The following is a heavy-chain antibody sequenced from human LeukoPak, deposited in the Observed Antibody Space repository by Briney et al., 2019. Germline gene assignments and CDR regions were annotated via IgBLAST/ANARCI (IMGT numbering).Heavy chain of an antibody. Sequence: GGSLRLSCAAAGFTFSNFVMSWVRQAPGKGLEWVSYIDGGGGSTNYADSVKGRFTISRDNSKHTLYLQMNSLRAEDTAIYYCAKENWYLYNNNWYKTWFDPWGQGTLVTVSS. CDR2: IDGGGGST. CDR3: AKENWYLYNNNWYKTWFDP. J-gene: IGHJ5*02. V-gene: IGHV3-23*01. CDR1: GFTFSNFV. D-gene: IGHD6-13*01.